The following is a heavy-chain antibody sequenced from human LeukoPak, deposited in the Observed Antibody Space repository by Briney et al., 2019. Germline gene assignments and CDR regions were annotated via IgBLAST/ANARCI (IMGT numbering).Heavy chain of an antibody. J-gene: IGHJ4*02. V-gene: IGHV1-46*02. Sequence: ASVKVSCKSSGHTLNNHFIHWVRQAPGQGLEWMGMINPRDGTTRTLQKFQGRVTMTRDTSTSTLYMGLSSLRSEDTATYFCARGADQEFDFWGQGTLVTVSS. CDR2: INPRDGTT. CDR3: ARGADQEFDF. CDR1: GHTLNNHF.